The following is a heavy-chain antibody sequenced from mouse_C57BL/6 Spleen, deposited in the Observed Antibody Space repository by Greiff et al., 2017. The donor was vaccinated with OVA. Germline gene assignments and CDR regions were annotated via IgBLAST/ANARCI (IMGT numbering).Heavy chain of an antibody. CDR2: IWSGGST. CDR3: ASTMITTGYYAMDY. D-gene: IGHD2-4*01. J-gene: IGHJ4*01. Sequence: QVQLQQSGPGLVQPSQSLSITCTVSGFSLTSYGVHWVRQSPGKGLEWLGVIWSGGSTAYNAAFISRLSISKDNSKSQVFFKMNSLQADDTAIYYCASTMITTGYYAMDYWGQGTSVTVSS. V-gene: IGHV2-2*01. CDR1: GFSLTSYG.